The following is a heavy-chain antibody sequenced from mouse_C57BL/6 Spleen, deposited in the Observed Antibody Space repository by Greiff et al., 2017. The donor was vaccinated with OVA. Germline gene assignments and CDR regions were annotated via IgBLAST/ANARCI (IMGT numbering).Heavy chain of an antibody. CDR2: ISSGGDYI. Sequence: EVKLVESGEGLVKPGGSLKLSCAASGFTFSSYAMSWVRQTPEKRLEWVAYISSGGDYIYYADTVKGRFTISRDNARNTLYLQMSSLKSEDTAMYCCTRVFYDGYHYAMDYWGQGTSVTVSS. CDR1: GFTFSSYA. V-gene: IGHV5-9-1*02. D-gene: IGHD2-3*01. J-gene: IGHJ4*01. CDR3: TRVFYDGYHYAMDY.